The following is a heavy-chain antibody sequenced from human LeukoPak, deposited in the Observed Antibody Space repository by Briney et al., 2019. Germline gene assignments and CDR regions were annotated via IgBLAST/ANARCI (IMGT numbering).Heavy chain of an antibody. CDR1: GGTFSSYA. D-gene: IGHD3-22*01. CDR2: IIPIFGTA. J-gene: IGHJ4*02. V-gene: IGHV1-69*13. Sequence: ASVKVSRKASGGTFSSYAISWVRQAPGQGLEWMGGIIPIFGTANYAQKFQGRVTITADESTSTAYMELSSLRSEDTAVYYCARQWDYYDSSGYYDYWGQGTLVTVSS. CDR3: ARQWDYYDSSGYYDY.